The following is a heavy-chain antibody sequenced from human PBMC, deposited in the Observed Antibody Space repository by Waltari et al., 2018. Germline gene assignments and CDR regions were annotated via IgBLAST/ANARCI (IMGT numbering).Heavy chain of an antibody. CDR3: AKRIVGGPFDV. CDR1: GGTFGTYA. V-gene: IGHV1-69*12. J-gene: IGHJ3*01. Sequence: QVHLVQSGAEVRKPGSSVKVSCEASGGTFGTYAISWVRQAPGQGLEWMGGIIPIYGTPNYAQKFQGRVNVAADELTTTAYMELSSLRSDDTAVYYCAKRIVGGPFDVWGQGQWSPSLQ. CDR2: IIPIYGTP. D-gene: IGHD1-26*01.